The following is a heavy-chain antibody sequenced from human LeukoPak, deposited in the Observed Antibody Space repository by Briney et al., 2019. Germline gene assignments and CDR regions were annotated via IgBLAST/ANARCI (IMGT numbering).Heavy chain of an antibody. CDR1: GGSFSGYY. CDR3: ARASPFYDSSGYELSY. D-gene: IGHD3-22*01. V-gene: IGHV4-34*01. J-gene: IGHJ4*02. Sequence: SETLSLTCAVYGGSFSGYYWSWIRQPPGKGLEWIGEINHSGSTNYNPSLKSRVTISVDTSKNQFSLKLSSVTAADTAVYYCARASPFYDSSGYELSYWGQGTLVTVSS. CDR2: INHSGST.